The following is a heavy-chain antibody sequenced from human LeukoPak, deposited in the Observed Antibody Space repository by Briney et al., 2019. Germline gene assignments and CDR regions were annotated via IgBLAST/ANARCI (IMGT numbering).Heavy chain of an antibody. CDR2: IYYSGST. CDR1: GGSISSYY. D-gene: IGHD3-3*01. CDR3: ARGAYDFWSGYYDY. Sequence: SETLSLTCTVSGGSISSYYWSWIRQPPGKGLEWIGYIYYSGSTNYNPSLKSRVTISVDTSKNQFSLKLSSVTAADTAVYYCARGAYDFWSGYYDYWGQGTLVTVSS. J-gene: IGHJ4*02. V-gene: IGHV4-59*12.